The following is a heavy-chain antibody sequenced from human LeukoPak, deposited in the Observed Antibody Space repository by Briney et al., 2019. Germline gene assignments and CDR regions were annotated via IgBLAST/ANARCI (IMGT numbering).Heavy chain of an antibody. Sequence: GGSLRLSCAASGFTFSSYSMNWVRQAPGKGLEWVSSISPSSSMMHYADSVRGRFTISRDNAKNSLYLQMNSLRDEDTAVYYCASRRGFDDWGQGTLVTVSS. D-gene: IGHD3-10*01. CDR2: ISPSSSMM. CDR1: GFTFSSYS. V-gene: IGHV3-48*02. J-gene: IGHJ4*02. CDR3: ASRRGFDD.